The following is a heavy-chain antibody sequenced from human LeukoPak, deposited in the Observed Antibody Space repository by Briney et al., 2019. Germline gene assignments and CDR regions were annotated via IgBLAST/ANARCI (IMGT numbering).Heavy chain of an antibody. CDR1: GGSISSSGYY. V-gene: IGHV4-39*01. D-gene: IGHD5-18*01. J-gene: IGHJ4*02. Sequence: SETLSLTCTVSGGSISSSGYYWGWIRQPPGKGLEWIGSIYYSGSTYYNPSLKSRATISVDTSKNQFSLKLSSVTAADTAVYYCARLYGYNHGSSDYWGQGTLVTVSS. CDR2: IYYSGST. CDR3: ARLYGYNHGSSDY.